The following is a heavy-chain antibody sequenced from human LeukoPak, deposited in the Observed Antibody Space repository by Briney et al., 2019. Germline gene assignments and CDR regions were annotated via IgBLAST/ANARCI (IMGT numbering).Heavy chain of an antibody. CDR1: GFPFISYW. J-gene: IGHJ3*02. CDR3: ARHRVWFGEVDAFDI. V-gene: IGHV3-7*03. Sequence: PGGSLDLSCAASGFPFISYWMSGVREAPGKGLGGVANIKQDRSEKYYVDSVKGRFTISRDNAKNSLYLQMNSLRAEDTAVYYCARHRVWFGEVDAFDIWGQGTMVTVSS. D-gene: IGHD3-10*01. CDR2: IKQDRSEK.